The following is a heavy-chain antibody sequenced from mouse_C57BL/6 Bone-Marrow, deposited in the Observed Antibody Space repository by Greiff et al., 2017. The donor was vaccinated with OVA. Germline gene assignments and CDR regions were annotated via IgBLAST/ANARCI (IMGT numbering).Heavy chain of an antibody. J-gene: IGHJ1*03. CDR2: IDPSDSYT. V-gene: IGHV1-69*01. CDR1: GYTFTSYW. CDR3: SSSYGYLDV. Sequence: QVQLQQSGAELVMPGASVKLSCKASGYTFTSYWMHWVKQRPGQGLEWIGEIDPSDSYTNYNQKFKGKSTLTVDKSSSTAYMQLIRLKYEDSAVYYCSSSYGYLDVWGTGTTVTVSS.